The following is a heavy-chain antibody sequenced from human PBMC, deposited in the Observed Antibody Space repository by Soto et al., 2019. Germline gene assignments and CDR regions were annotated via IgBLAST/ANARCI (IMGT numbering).Heavy chain of an antibody. CDR3: AKDPRYTILSRGVGIDY. CDR1: GFTFSSYA. Sequence: EVQLLESGGGLVQPGGSLRLSCAASGFTFSSYAMSWVRQAPGKGLEWVSAISGSGGSTYYADSVKGRFTISRDNSKNTLYLQMNSLRAEDTAVYYCAKDPRYTILSRGVGIDYWGQGTLVTVSS. J-gene: IGHJ4*02. D-gene: IGHD3-9*01. V-gene: IGHV3-23*01. CDR2: ISGSGGST.